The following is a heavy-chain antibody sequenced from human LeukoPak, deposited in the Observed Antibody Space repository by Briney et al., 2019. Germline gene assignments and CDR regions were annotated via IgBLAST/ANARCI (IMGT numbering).Heavy chain of an antibody. D-gene: IGHD6-13*01. J-gene: IGHJ5*02. V-gene: IGHV4-38-2*02. Sequence: SETLSLTCTVSGYSISSGYYWGWIRQPPGKGLEWTGSIDHSGSTYYNPPLKSRITISVDTSKNQFSLKLSSVTAADTAVYYCARDSVQLGFDPWGQGTLVIVSS. CDR1: GYSISSGYY. CDR3: ARDSVQLGFDP. CDR2: IDHSGST.